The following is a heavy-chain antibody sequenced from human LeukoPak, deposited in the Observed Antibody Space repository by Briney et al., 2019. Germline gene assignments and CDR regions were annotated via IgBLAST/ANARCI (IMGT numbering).Heavy chain of an antibody. CDR3: AREWAGYGSGSYYYY. D-gene: IGHD3-10*01. J-gene: IGHJ4*02. V-gene: IGHV1-69*06. CDR1: GGTFNNYA. Sequence: SVKVSCKASGGTFNNYAISWVRQAPGQGLEWMGGIIPLFGTANYAQKFLGRVIITADKSTSTTHMYLSSLKSEDTAVYYCAREWAGYGSGSYYYYWGQGTLVTVSS. CDR2: IIPLFGTA.